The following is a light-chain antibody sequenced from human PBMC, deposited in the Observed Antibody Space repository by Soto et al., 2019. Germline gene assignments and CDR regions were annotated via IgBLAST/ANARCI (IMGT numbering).Light chain of an antibody. V-gene: IGKV4-1*01. CDR3: QQYYSSPWT. J-gene: IGKJ1*01. CDR2: CAS. CDR1: QSVFHSSNNNNY. Sequence: DIVMTQSPASLAVSLGERATINCKSSQSVFHSSNNNNYLAWYQQKPGQPPKLLIYCASTRQSGVPDRFSGSRSGTDFTLSICIPQAEDGAVYYFQQYYSSPWTFGQGTKVEIK.